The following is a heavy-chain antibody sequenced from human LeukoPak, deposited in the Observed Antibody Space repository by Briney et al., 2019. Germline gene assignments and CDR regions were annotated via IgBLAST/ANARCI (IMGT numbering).Heavy chain of an antibody. Sequence: GESLKISCKGSGYDFTNYFIAWVRQMPGKGLEWMGIINPGDADTRYSPSFQGQVTISADKSITTAYLQWSSLKASDTAMYCCARPSWIAAAGTSYFGNWGQGTLVTVSS. CDR3: ARPSWIAAAGTSYFGN. CDR1: GYDFTNYF. D-gene: IGHD6-13*01. CDR2: INPGDADT. V-gene: IGHV5-51*01. J-gene: IGHJ4*02.